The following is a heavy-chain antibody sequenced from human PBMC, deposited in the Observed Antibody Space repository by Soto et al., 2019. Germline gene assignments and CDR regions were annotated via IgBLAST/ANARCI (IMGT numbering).Heavy chain of an antibody. J-gene: IGHJ4*02. Sequence: QVQLRQRGAGLVKPSETLSLSCAVYGQSFSGHSWAWIRQSPGKGLEWIGEINESGSTYYNPSLKSRVTISADTSKNEFSLKLSSVIAADTAVYFCARGSGIVALPGELEDVNYDYWGQGTLVNVSS. V-gene: IGHV4-34*01. CDR2: INESGST. CDR3: ARGSGIVALPGELEDVNYDY. CDR1: GQSFSGHS. D-gene: IGHD1-1*01.